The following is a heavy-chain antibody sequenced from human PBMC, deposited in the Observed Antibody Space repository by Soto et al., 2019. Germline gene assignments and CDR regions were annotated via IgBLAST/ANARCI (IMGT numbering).Heavy chain of an antibody. D-gene: IGHD5-12*01. CDR1: GGTFSSYA. CDR2: IIRIFGTA. V-gene: IGHV1-69*01. CDR3: ARAFSGYDPDPHYYYGMDF. J-gene: IGHJ6*02. Sequence: QVQLVQSVAEVKNPGDSVKVSCKASGGTFSSYAISWVRQAPGQGLEWMGGIIRIFGTAKYAQKFQGRVTITADESTSTAYMDLSSLRSEDTAVYYCARAFSGYDPDPHYYYGMDFWGQGTTVTVSS.